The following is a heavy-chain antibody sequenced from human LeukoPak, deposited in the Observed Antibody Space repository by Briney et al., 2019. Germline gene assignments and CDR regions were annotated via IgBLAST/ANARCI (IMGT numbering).Heavy chain of an antibody. V-gene: IGHV4-30-4*08. CDR1: GGSITSGDYF. D-gene: IGHD3-3*01. CDR2: IYYSSGTT. J-gene: IGHJ3*02. Sequence: SETLSLTCTVSGGSITSGDYFWTWIRQPPGKGLEWIGYIYYSSGTTFYNPSLNSRVTMSVDTSKNQFSLKLNSVTAADTAVYYCARESRTLYDLWTGYGTFDIWGQGTMVTVSS. CDR3: ARESRTLYDLWTGYGTFDI.